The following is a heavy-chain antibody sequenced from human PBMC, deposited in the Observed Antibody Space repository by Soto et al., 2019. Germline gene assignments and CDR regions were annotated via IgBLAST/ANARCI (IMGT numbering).Heavy chain of an antibody. V-gene: IGHV3-15*07. CDR3: TTDGGITMIPS. J-gene: IGHJ3*01. D-gene: IGHD3-22*01. Sequence: PGGSMRLSCAASSLTVRNAGMNWVRQDPGKGLEWVGRIKSKTDGGTTDYAAPVKGRFTISRDDSKNTLYLQMNSLKTEDTAVYYCTTDGGITMIPSWGQGTMVTVSS. CDR1: SLTVRNAG. CDR2: IKSKTDGGTT.